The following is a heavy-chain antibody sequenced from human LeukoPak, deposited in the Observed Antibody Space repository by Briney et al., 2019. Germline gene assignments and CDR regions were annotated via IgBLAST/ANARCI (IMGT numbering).Heavy chain of an antibody. J-gene: IGHJ4*02. Sequence: GGSLRLSCSASGFTFRNYGMHWVRQAPGKGLEYASTISSYEGSTYYADLVKGRFTISRDNSKNTLYLQMSSLRAEDTAVYYCVKDLYSYSFDYWGQGTLVTVSS. CDR3: VKDLYSYSFDY. CDR1: GFTFRNYG. V-gene: IGHV3-64D*09. D-gene: IGHD2-8*01. CDR2: ISSYEGST.